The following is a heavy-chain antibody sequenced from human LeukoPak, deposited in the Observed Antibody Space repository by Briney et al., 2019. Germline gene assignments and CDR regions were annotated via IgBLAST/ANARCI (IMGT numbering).Heavy chain of an antibody. V-gene: IGHV4-34*01. Sequence: RASETLSLTCAVYGASFTIYSWTWIRQPPGKSLEWVGEISPSGNTHYNPSFKSRVTISLDASKSQFYLKLNSVTAADTAVYYCARRVRSADYRLDYWGQGTLVTVSS. CDR3: ARRVRSADYRLDY. D-gene: IGHD4-11*01. J-gene: IGHJ4*02. CDR2: ISPSGNT. CDR1: GASFTIYS.